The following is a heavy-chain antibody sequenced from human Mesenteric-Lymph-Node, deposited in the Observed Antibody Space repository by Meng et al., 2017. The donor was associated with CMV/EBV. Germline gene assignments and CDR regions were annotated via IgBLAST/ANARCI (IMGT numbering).Heavy chain of an antibody. J-gene: IGHJ6*02. CDR3: ARGSIASYHYGMDV. CDR1: GFRFSNFD. Sequence: GESLKISCGASGFRFSNFDLHWVRQAPGKGPEWVALIRFDGSKKYYAGSVKGRFAISRDYSKNTLYLQMNSLRAEDTAVYYCARGSIASYHYGMDVWGQGTTVTVSS. D-gene: IGHD6-6*01. CDR2: IRFDGSKK. V-gene: IGHV3-30*02.